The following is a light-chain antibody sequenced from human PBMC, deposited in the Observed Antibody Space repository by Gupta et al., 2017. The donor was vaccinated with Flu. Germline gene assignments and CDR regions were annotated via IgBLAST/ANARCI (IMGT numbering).Light chain of an antibody. Sequence: DIQMTQSPSSLSASVGDRVTITCQARQDISNYLNWYQQKPGKAPKLLIYDASNLETGVPSRFSGSGFGTDFTFTISSRQPEDIAPYYCQQYDNLLSITFGQGTRVEIK. CDR1: QDISNY. V-gene: IGKV1-33*01. CDR2: DAS. CDR3: QQYDNLLSIT. J-gene: IGKJ5*01.